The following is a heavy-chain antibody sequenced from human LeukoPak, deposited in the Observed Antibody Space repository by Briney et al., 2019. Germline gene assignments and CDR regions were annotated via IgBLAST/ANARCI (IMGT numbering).Heavy chain of an antibody. CDR3: ARGLLQYVDWLLPSFDY. D-gene: IGHD3-9*01. V-gene: IGHV3-7*01. Sequence: GSLRLSCTASGFIFGAYWMSWVRQAPGKGLEWVTNIRQAGSETYYVDSVKGRFTISRDNSKNSLHLQMNSLRAEDTAVYYCARGLLQYVDWLLPSFDYWGQGTLVTVSS. CDR1: GFIFGAYW. CDR2: IRQAGSET. J-gene: IGHJ4*02.